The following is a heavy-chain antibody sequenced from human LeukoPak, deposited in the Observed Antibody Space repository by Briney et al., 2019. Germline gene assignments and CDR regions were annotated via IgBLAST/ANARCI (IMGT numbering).Heavy chain of an antibody. CDR3: ARDGEMATIMD. Sequence: ASVKVSCKASGYTFTGYYMHWVRQAPGQGLEWVGWINPSSGGTNYAQKFQGRVTMTRDTSISTAYMELSRLRSDDTAVYYCARDGEMATIMDWGQGTLVTVSS. D-gene: IGHD5-24*01. CDR2: INPSSGGT. V-gene: IGHV1-2*02. CDR1: GYTFTGYY. J-gene: IGHJ4*02.